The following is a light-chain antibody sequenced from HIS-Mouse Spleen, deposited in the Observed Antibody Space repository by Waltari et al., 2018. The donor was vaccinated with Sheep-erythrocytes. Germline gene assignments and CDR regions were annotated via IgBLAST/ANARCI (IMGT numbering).Light chain of an antibody. V-gene: IGLV2-23*01. Sequence: QSALTQPASVSGSPGQSLTIPCTGTSSYVGRYNLFSWYQQHPGKAPKLMIYEGSKRPSGVSNRFSGSKSGNTASLTISGLQAEDEADYYCCSYAGSSTPWVFGGGTKLTVL. CDR1: SSYVGRYNL. J-gene: IGLJ3*02. CDR3: CSYAGSSTPWV. CDR2: EGS.